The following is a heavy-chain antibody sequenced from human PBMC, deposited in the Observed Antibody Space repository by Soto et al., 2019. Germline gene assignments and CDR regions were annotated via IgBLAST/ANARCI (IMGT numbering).Heavy chain of an antibody. Sequence: QVQLVESGGGVVQPGRSLRLSCAASGFTFSSYGMHWVRQAPGKGLEWVAVISYDGSNKYYADSVKGRFTISRDNSKNTLYLQMNSLRAEDTAVYYCAKSPGVWLVGTPFDYWGQGTLVTVSS. CDR1: GFTFSSYG. V-gene: IGHV3-30*18. CDR2: ISYDGSNK. D-gene: IGHD1-26*01. J-gene: IGHJ4*02. CDR3: AKSPGVWLVGTPFDY.